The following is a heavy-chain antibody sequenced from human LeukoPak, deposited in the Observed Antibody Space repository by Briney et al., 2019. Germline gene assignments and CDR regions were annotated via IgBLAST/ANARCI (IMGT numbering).Heavy chain of an antibody. J-gene: IGHJ3*02. CDR2: INPNSGGT. CDR3: ARELNWNDPNPDAFDI. Sequence: AASVKVSCKASGYTFTGYYMHWVRQAPGQGLGWMGWINPNSGGTNYAQKFQGRVTMTRDMSISTAYMELSRLRSDDTAVYYCARELNWNDPNPDAFDIWGQGTMVTVSS. V-gene: IGHV1-2*02. CDR1: GYTFTGYY. D-gene: IGHD1-20*01.